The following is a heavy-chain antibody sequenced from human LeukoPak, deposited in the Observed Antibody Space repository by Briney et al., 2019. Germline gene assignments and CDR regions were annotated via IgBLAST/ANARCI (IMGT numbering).Heavy chain of an antibody. D-gene: IGHD3-10*01. CDR2: IIPIFGTA. J-gene: IGHJ4*02. Sequence: SVKVSCKASGGTFSSYAISWVRQAPGQGLEWMGGIIPIFGTANYAQKFQGRVTITADESTSTAYMELSSLRSEDTAVHYCAGEALYGSGSYYNLGGFDYWGQGTLVTVSS. CDR3: AGEALYGSGSYYNLGGFDY. CDR1: GGTFSSYA. V-gene: IGHV1-69*13.